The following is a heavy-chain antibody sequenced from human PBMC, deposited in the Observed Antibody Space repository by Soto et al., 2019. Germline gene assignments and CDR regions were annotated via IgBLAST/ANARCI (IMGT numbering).Heavy chain of an antibody. Sequence: VGSLRLSCAASGFTFSNAWMSWVRRAPGKGLEWVGRIKSKTDGGTTDYAAPVKGRFTISRDDSKNTLYLQMNSLKTEDTAVYYCTTDLTFLLEPPDFDYWGQGTLVTVSS. V-gene: IGHV3-15*01. CDR2: IKSKTDGGTT. D-gene: IGHD1-1*01. J-gene: IGHJ4*02. CDR3: TTDLTFLLEPPDFDY. CDR1: GFTFSNAW.